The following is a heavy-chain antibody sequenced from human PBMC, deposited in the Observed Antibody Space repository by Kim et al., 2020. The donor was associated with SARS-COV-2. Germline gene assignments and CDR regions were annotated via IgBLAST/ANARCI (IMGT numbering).Heavy chain of an antibody. Sequence: SETLSLTCTVSGGSISSGDYYWSWIRQPPGKGLEWIGYIYYSGSTYYNPSLKSRVTISVDTSKNQFSLKLSSVTAADTAVYYCARAWFGESPLYYYYYGMDVWGQGTTVTVSS. D-gene: IGHD3-10*01. CDR1: GGSISSGDYY. CDR3: ARAWFGESPLYYYYYGMDV. CDR2: IYYSGST. V-gene: IGHV4-30-4*01. J-gene: IGHJ6*02.